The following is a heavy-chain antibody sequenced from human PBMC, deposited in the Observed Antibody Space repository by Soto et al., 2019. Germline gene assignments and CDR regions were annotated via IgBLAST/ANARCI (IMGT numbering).Heavy chain of an antibody. D-gene: IGHD3-22*01. Sequence: PETLSLTCTVSGGSISSSSYYWGWIRQPPGKGLEWIGSIYYSGSTYYNPSLKSRVTISVDTSKNQFSLKLSSVTAADTAVYYCARTGGSITMITKWFDPWGQGTLVTVS. CDR3: ARTGGSITMITKWFDP. V-gene: IGHV4-39*01. CDR2: IYYSGST. CDR1: GGSISSSSYY. J-gene: IGHJ5*02.